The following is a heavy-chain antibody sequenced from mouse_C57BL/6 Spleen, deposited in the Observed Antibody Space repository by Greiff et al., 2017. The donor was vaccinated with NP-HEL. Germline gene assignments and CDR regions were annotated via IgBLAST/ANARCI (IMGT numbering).Heavy chain of an antibody. Sequence: DVKLQESGPGLVKPSQSLSLTCSVTGYSITSGYYWNWIRQFPGNKLEWMGYISYDGSNNYNPSLKNRISITRDTSKNQFFLKLNSVTTEDTATYYCARDLWFAYWCQGTLVTVSA. CDR1: GYSITSGYY. J-gene: IGHJ3*01. V-gene: IGHV3-6*01. CDR3: ARDLWFAY. CDR2: ISYDGSN.